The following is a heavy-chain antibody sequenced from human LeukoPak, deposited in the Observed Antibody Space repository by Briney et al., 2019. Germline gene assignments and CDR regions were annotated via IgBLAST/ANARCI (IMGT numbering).Heavy chain of an antibody. J-gene: IGHJ2*01. CDR1: GFTFDDYA. V-gene: IGHV3-9*01. CDR3: AKVGYWYFDL. CDR2: ISWNSGSI. Sequence: GGSLRLSCAASGFTFDDYAMHWVRQAPGKGLEWVSGISWNSGSIGYADSVKGRFTISRDNAKNSLYLQMNSLRAEDTALYYCAKVGYWYFDLWGRGTLVTVSS.